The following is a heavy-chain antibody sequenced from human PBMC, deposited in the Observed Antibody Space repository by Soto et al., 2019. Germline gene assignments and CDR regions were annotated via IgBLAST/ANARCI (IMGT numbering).Heavy chain of an antibody. V-gene: IGHV5-51*01. CDR1: GYSFTSYW. Sequence: GESLKISCKGSGYSFTSYWIGWVRQMPGKGLEWMGIIYPGDSDTRYSPSFQGQVTISADKSISTAYLQWSSLKASDTAMYYCARRLITMVRGVIIPKDGLFDYWGQGTLVTVS. CDR2: IYPGDSDT. J-gene: IGHJ4*02. CDR3: ARRLITMVRGVIIPKDGLFDY. D-gene: IGHD3-10*01.